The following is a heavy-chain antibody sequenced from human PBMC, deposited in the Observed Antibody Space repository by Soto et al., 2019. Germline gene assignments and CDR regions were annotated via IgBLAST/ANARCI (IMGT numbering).Heavy chain of an antibody. CDR2: INHSGST. CDR1: GGSFSGYY. J-gene: IGHJ6*02. V-gene: IGHV4-34*01. Sequence: QVQLQQWGAGLLKPSETLSLTCAVYGGSFSGYYWSWIRQPPGKGLEWIGEINHSGSTNYNPSLKSRLTISVDTSKNQFSLKLSSVTAADTAVYYCARRMVRSLRGGMDVWGQGTTVTVSS. CDR3: ARRMVRSLRGGMDV. D-gene: IGHD3-10*01.